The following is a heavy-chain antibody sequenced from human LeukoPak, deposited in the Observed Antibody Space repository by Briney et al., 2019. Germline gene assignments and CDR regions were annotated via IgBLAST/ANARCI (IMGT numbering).Heavy chain of an antibody. D-gene: IGHD1-26*01. J-gene: IGHJ5*02. Sequence: SETLSLTCTVSGGSISSSSYYWGWLRQPPGKGLEWIGSIYYSGSTYYNPPLKSRVTISVDTSKNQFSLKLSSVTAADTAVYYCASCPLSVGASSNWFDPWGQGTLVTVSS. CDR3: ASCPLSVGASSNWFDP. CDR2: IYYSGST. V-gene: IGHV4-39*01. CDR1: GGSISSSSYY.